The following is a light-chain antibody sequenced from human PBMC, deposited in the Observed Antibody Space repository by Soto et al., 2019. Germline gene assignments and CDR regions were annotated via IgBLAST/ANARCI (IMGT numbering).Light chain of an antibody. V-gene: IGKV3-11*01. CDR3: QQRDNWS. J-gene: IGKJ5*01. CDR1: QSVSNY. CDR2: DAS. Sequence: EIVLTQSPATLSLSPGERATLSCRASQSVSNYLAWYQQKPGQAPGLLIFDASNRATGIPARFSGSGSGTDFTRTIGSLEPEDVAVYYCQQRDNWSFGQGTRLEIK.